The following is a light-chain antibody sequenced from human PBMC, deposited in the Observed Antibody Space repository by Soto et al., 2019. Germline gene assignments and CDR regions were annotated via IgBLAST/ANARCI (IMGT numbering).Light chain of an antibody. CDR1: QGISSY. Sequence: IRMTQSPSSLSASTGGRCTITCRASQGISSYLAWYQQKPGKAPKXXIYAASTLQSGVPSRFSGSGSGTDFTLTISCLKSEDFATYDCQQYYSYPLTFGGGTKVDIK. CDR2: AAS. J-gene: IGKJ4*01. V-gene: IGKV1-8*01. CDR3: QQYYSYPLT.